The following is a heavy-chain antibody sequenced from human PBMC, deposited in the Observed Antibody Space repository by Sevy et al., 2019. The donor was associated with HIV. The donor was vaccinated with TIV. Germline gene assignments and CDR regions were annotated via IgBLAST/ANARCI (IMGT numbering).Heavy chain of an antibody. J-gene: IGHJ5*02. V-gene: IGHV4-59*01. CDR1: GGSTSANY. D-gene: IGHD5-12*01. CDR2: IYYTGST. Sequence: SETLSLTCTFSGGSTSANYWTWIRQPPGKPLEYIGYIYYTGSTNYNPPLKSRVTISVDTSKNQFSLKLNSGTAADTAVYFCAGAPLVRSGDDSLNWFDPWGQGTLVTVSS. CDR3: AGAPLVRSGDDSLNWFDP.